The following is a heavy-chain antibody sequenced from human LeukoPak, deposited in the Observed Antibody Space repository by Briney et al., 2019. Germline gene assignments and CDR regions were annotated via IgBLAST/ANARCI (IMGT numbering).Heavy chain of an antibody. V-gene: IGHV3-23*01. Sequence: PGGSLRLSCAASGFTFSSYAMSWVRQAPGKGLEWVSAISGSGGSTYYADSVKGRSTISRDNSKNTLYLQMNSLRAEDTAVYYCAKVAYDFVWGTYRPPFDYWGQGTLVTVSS. CDR3: AKVAYDFVWGTYRPPFDY. CDR2: ISGSGGST. J-gene: IGHJ4*02. CDR1: GFTFSSYA. D-gene: IGHD3-16*02.